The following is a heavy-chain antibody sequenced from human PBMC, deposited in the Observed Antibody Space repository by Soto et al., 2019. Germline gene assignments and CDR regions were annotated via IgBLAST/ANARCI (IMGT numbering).Heavy chain of an antibody. J-gene: IGHJ6*02. CDR1: GFTFTNYD. CDR2: ISYDGRNK. V-gene: IGHV3-30*18. D-gene: IGHD5-18*01. Sequence: QVQLVESGGGVVQPGRSLRLSCSASGFTFTNYDMHWVRQAPGKGLEWVAVISYDGRNKYYADSVKGRFTIYRDNSKNTLYLQMNSLGAEDAAVFYCAKSLSALEEVDTPMFKVSHFYYGMDVWGQGTTVTVSS. CDR3: AKSLSALEEVDTPMFKVSHFYYGMDV.